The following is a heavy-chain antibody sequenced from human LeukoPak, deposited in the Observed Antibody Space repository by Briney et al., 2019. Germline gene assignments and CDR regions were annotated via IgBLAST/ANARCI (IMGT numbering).Heavy chain of an antibody. J-gene: IGHJ4*02. CDR1: GGSISSGGYY. Sequence: SETLSLTCTVSGGSISSGGYYWSWIRQHPGKGLEWIGYIYNSGSTYYNPSLKSRVTISADTSKNRFSLKLSSVTAADTAVYYCARDCSGGTCDGPYWGQGTLVTVSS. D-gene: IGHD2-15*01. V-gene: IGHV4-31*03. CDR2: IYNSGST. CDR3: ARDCSGGTCDGPY.